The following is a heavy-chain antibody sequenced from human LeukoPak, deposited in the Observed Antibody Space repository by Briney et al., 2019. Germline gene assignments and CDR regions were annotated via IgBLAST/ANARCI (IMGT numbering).Heavy chain of an antibody. CDR1: GYTFTGYY. J-gene: IGHJ4*02. V-gene: IGHV1-2*02. D-gene: IGHD3-22*01. Sequence: GASVKVSCMASGYTFTGYYMHWVRQAPGQGLEWMGWINPNSGGTNYAQKFQGRVTMTRDTSISTAYMELSRLRSDDTAVYYCARGLDYYDSSGLERWGQGTLVTVSS. CDR2: INPNSGGT. CDR3: ARGLDYYDSSGLER.